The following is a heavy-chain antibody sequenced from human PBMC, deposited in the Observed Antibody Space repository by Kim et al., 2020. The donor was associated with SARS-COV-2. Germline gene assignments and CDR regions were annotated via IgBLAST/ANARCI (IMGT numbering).Heavy chain of an antibody. J-gene: IGHJ3*02. CDR3: AADLKQWLPPWDGAFDI. CDR1: GFTFTSSA. D-gene: IGHD6-19*01. Sequence: SVKVSCKASGFTFTSSAVQWVRQARGQRLEWIGWIVVGSGNTNYAQKFQERVTITRDMSTSTAYMELSSLRSEDTAVYYCAADLKQWLPPWDGAFDIWGQGTMVTVSS. CDR2: IVVGSGNT. V-gene: IGHV1-58*01.